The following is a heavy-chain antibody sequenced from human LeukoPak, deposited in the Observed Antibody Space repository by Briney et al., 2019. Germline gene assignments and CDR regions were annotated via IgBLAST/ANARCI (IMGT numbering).Heavy chain of an antibody. D-gene: IGHD3-16*02. V-gene: IGHV3-7*04. CDR3: ARGGFRFFAH. J-gene: IGHJ5*02. CDR2: INEDGSEK. CDR1: GVSFSSSC. Sequence: GGALRLTCADSGVSFSSSCWNWGVHAPAERLESVANINEDGSEKHYVDSVKRRFSIARDYANNSLYLQMNRLRAEDTLLYYCARGGFRFFAHWGQGTLVTVSS.